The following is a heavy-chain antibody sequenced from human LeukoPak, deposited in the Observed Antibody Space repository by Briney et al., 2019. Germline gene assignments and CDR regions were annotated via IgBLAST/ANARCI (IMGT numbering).Heavy chain of an antibody. CDR1: GFTFSSYA. CDR2: ISGSGGST. V-gene: IGHV3-23*01. J-gene: IGHJ4*02. D-gene: IGHD6-13*01. CDR3: AKAFGRSSSWYQGDY. Sequence: GGSLRLSCAASGFTFSSYAMSWVRQAPGKGLEWVAAISGSGGSTYYADSVKGRSTISRDNSKNTLYLQMNSLRAEDTAVYYCAKAFGRSSSWYQGDYWGQGTLVTVSS.